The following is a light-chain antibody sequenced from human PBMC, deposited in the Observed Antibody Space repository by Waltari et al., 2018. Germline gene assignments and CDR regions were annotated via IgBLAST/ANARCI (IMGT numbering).Light chain of an antibody. J-gene: IGKJ1*01. CDR1: QSVLYSYNKKNY. CDR2: WAS. V-gene: IGKV4-1*01. CDR3: QQYYSTLSWT. Sequence: DIVMTQSPDSLAVSLGERATINCKSSQSVLYSYNKKNYLDWYQQKPGQSPKLLIYWASTRESGVPDRFSGSGSETDFTLTISSLQAEDVAVYYCQQYYSTLSWTFGQGTKVEIK.